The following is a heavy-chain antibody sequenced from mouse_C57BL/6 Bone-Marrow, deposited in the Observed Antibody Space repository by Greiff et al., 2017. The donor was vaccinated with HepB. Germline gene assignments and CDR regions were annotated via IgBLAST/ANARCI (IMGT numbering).Heavy chain of an antibody. CDR3: ARSGKLFDY. CDR1: GYTFTSYW. CDR2: IDPSDSYT. Sequence: QVQLQQPGAELVMPGASVKLSCKASGYTFTSYWMHWVKQRPGQGLEWIGEIDPSDSYTNYNQKFKGKSTLTVDKSSSTAYMQLSSLTSEDSAVYYCARSGKLFDYWGQGTTLTVSS. D-gene: IGHD3-1*01. J-gene: IGHJ2*01. V-gene: IGHV1-69*01.